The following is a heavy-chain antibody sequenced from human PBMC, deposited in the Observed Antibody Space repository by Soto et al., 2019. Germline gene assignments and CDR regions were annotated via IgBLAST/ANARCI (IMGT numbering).Heavy chain of an antibody. Sequence: VQLVESAGGLVQPGGSLRLSCVASGFSFNEAWMNWVRQAPGEGLEWVGRIKTSAGGGATDYAAPVQGRFTISRDDSKNALYLHMNSLRTEDTAIYYCTTGSVEGIWGQGTTVTVSS. J-gene: IGHJ6*02. D-gene: IGHD2-15*01. V-gene: IGHV3-15*07. CDR1: GFSFNEAW. CDR2: IKTSAGGGAT. CDR3: TTGSVEGI.